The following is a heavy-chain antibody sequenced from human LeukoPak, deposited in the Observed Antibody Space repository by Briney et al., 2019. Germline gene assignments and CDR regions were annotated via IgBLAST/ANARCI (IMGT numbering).Heavy chain of an antibody. Sequence: PSETLSLTCTVSGGSISSVSYYWGWIRQPPGKGLEWIGSSHYSGSTYYNPSLKSRVTISVDTSKTQFSLELTSVAAADTAVYYCARVRGSAWYRFDYWGQGTLVTVSS. D-gene: IGHD6-19*01. CDR3: ARVRGSAWYRFDY. J-gene: IGHJ4*02. V-gene: IGHV4-39*01. CDR2: SHYSGST. CDR1: GGSISSVSYY.